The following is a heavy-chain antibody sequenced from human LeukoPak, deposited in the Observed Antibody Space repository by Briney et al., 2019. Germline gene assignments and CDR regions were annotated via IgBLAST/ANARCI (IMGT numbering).Heavy chain of an antibody. CDR3: ARDTYNWNVDVFDP. CDR2: IDHTGST. D-gene: IGHD1-20*01. CDR1: GDSISMHY. Sequence: SETLSLTCSVSGDSISMHYWSWIRQPPGKGLEWIGYIDHTGSTNYNPSLNSRVTISVDTSKNQFSLKLSSVTAADTAVYYCARDTYNWNVDVFDPWGQGTLVTVSS. J-gene: IGHJ5*02. V-gene: IGHV4-59*11.